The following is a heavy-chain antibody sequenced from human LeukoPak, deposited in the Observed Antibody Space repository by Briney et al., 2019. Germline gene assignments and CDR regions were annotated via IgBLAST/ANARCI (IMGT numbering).Heavy chain of an antibody. V-gene: IGHV3-30*02. CDR1: GFTFSSYG. CDR3: AKPREGRSSSWWAHLDY. J-gene: IGHJ4*02. D-gene: IGHD6-13*01. CDR2: IWYDGSNK. Sequence: PGGSLRLSCAASGFTFSSYGMHWVRQAPGKGLEWVAVIWYDGSNKYYADSVKGRFTISRDNSKNTLYLQMNSLRAEDTAVYYCAKPREGRSSSWWAHLDYWGQGTLVTVSS.